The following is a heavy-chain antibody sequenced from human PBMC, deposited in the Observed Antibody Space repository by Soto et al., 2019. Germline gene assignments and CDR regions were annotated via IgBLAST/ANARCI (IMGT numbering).Heavy chain of an antibody. J-gene: IGHJ4*02. Sequence: EVQLLESGGGLVQPAGSLRLSCAASGFTFSIYTMSWFRQAPGKGLEWVSSIYGNGRSTFYSASVKGRFTISKDNSGNTVYLQINSLRAEDTGIFFCDKDFTPDWRLDIGLWGPGSLV. CDR2: IYGNGRST. V-gene: IGHV3-23*01. CDR3: DKDFTPDWRLDIGL. CDR1: GFTFSIYT. D-gene: IGHD3-16*01.